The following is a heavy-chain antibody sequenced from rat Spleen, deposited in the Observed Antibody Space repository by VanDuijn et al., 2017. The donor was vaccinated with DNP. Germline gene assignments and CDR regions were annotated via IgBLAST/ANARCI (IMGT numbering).Heavy chain of an antibody. CDR2: ISYDGGST. CDR3: TTDFERGY. CDR1: GFTFSDYY. J-gene: IGHJ2*01. V-gene: IGHV5-20*01. Sequence: EVQLVESGGGLVQPGRSLKLSCAASGFTFSDYYMAWVRQAPTRGLEWVAYISYDGGSTSYRDSVKGRFTISRDNAKSILYLQMDSLRSEDTATYYCTTDFERGYWGQGVMVTVSS. D-gene: IGHD1-11*01.